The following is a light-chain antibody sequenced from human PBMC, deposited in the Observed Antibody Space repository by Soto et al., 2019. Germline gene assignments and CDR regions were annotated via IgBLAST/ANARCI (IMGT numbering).Light chain of an antibody. Sequence: QSVLTQPASVSGSPGQSITISCSGTSSDIGSYNHVAWYQQFPGKSPKLMIYAVSDRPSGVSDRFSGSKSGITASLTISGLQTEDEADYYCISYTDRQSYLFGTGTK. CDR2: AVS. J-gene: IGLJ1*01. CDR3: ISYTDRQSYL. CDR1: SSDIGSYNH. V-gene: IGLV2-14*03.